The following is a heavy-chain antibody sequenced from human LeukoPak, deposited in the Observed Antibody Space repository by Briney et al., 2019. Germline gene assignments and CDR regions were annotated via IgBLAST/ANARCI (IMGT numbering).Heavy chain of an antibody. D-gene: IGHD3-22*01. CDR2: IYYSGST. CDR1: GGPLSSYY. Sequence: SETLSLTCTVSGGPLSSYYWSWIRQPPGKGLEWVGYIYYSGSTNYNPALKRRVTISVATSKNQFSLKLSTVTAADTAVYYCAGQYYDSSEDYFDYWGQGTLVTVSS. V-gene: IGHV4-59*01. J-gene: IGHJ4*02. CDR3: AGQYYDSSEDYFDY.